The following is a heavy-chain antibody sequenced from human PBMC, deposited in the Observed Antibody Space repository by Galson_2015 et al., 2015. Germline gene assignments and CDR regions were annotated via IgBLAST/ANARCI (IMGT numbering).Heavy chain of an antibody. CDR3: ARVSRYCSGGSCSGWFDH. V-gene: IGHV1-18*01. D-gene: IGHD2-15*01. J-gene: IGHJ5*02. CDR2: ISAYNGNT. CDR1: GYTFTSYG. Sequence: SVKVSCKASGYTFTSYGISWVRQAPGQGLEWMGWISAYNGNTNYAQKLQGRVTMTTDTSTSTAYMELRSLRSDDTAVYYCARVSRYCSGGSCSGWFDHWGQGTLVTVSS.